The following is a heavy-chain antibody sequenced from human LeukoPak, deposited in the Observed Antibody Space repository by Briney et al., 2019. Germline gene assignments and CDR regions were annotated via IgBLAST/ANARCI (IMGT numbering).Heavy chain of an antibody. CDR3: ARRVRSTEYFQH. Sequence: PSETLSLTCTVSGGSISSSSYYWGWIRQPPGKGLEWIGSFYYSGSTYYNPSLKSRATISVDTSKNQFSLRLSSVTAADMAVYYCARRVRSTEYFQHWGQGTLVTVSS. CDR2: FYYSGST. V-gene: IGHV4-39*01. D-gene: IGHD1-1*01. CDR1: GGSISSSSYY. J-gene: IGHJ1*01.